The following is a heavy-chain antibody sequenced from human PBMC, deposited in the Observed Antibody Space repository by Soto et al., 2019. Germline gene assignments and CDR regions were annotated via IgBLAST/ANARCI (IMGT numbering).Heavy chain of an antibody. J-gene: IGHJ5*02. CDR3: ARVWIPAAAPNWFDP. Sequence: QVQLVQSGAEVKKPGASVKVSCKASGYTFTSYGISWVRQAPGQGLEWMGWISAYNGNTNYAQKFQDRVTMTTDTSTSTAYMELGRLRSDDTAVYYCARVWIPAAAPNWFDPWGQGTLVTVSS. CDR2: ISAYNGNT. D-gene: IGHD6-13*01. V-gene: IGHV1-18*01. CDR1: GYTFTSYG.